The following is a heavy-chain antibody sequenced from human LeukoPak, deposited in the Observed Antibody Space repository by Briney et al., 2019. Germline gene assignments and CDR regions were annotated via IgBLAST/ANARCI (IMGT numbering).Heavy chain of an antibody. Sequence: SGGSLRLSCAASGFTFDDYAMHWVRQAPGKGLEWVSGISWNSDYIAYADSVKGRFTISRDNAKNSLYLQMNSLRAEDTALYYCAKGSGRCFDGAWYFDLWGRGTLVTVSS. CDR1: GFTFDDYA. J-gene: IGHJ2*01. CDR2: ISWNSDYI. D-gene: IGHD3-9*01. CDR3: AKGSGRCFDGAWYFDL. V-gene: IGHV3-9*01.